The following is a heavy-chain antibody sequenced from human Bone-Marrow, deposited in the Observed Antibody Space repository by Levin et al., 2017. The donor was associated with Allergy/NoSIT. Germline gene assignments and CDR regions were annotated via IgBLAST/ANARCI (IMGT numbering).Heavy chain of an antibody. J-gene: IGHJ4*02. D-gene: IGHD3-22*01. V-gene: IGHV3-49*03. Sequence: TGGSLRLSCTTSGFPFGDYDVNWFRQAPGKGLEWVGVLRSKVYGGTTENAASVKGRFTISRDDSKSMAYLQMNRLKTEDTAVYYCSRGKYYYHSSGVRGPVSDYWGQGTLVTVSS. CDR3: SRGKYYYHSSGVRGPVSDY. CDR2: LRSKVYGGTT. CDR1: GFPFGDYD.